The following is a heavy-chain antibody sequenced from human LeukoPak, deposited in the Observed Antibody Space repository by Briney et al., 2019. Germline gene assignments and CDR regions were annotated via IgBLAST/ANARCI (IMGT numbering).Heavy chain of an antibody. D-gene: IGHD3-10*01. J-gene: IGHJ4*02. V-gene: IGHV3-9*01. CDR2: ISWNSGSI. CDR3: ARDQYGSTDY. Sequence: PGGSLRLSCAASGFTFDDYAMHWVRQAPGKGLEWVSGISWNSGSIGYADSVKGRFTISRDNAKNSLYLQMNSLRAEDTAVYYCARDQYGSTDYWGQGTLVTVSS. CDR1: GFTFDDYA.